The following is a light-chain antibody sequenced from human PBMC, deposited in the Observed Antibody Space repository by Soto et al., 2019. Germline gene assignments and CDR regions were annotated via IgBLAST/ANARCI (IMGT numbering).Light chain of an antibody. CDR2: SNI. J-gene: IGLJ2*01. V-gene: IGLV1-44*01. Sequence: QSVLTQPPSASGTPGHRVTISCSGSRSNIGSNTVNWYQQLPGTAPKLLIYSNIERPSGVPDRFSGSKSGTSASLAISGPQPEDEADYYCSTWDDSLNGVVFGGGTKLTVL. CDR1: RSNIGSNT. CDR3: STWDDSLNGVV.